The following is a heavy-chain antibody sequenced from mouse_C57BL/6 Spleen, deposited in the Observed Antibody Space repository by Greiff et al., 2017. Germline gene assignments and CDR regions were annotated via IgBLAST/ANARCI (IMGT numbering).Heavy chain of an antibody. D-gene: IGHD1-1*01. J-gene: IGHJ2*01. Sequence: QVQLKESGPELVKPGASVKISCKASGYAFSSSWMNWVKQRPGKGLEWIGRIYPGDGDTNYNGKFKGKATLTAAKSSSTAYMQLSSLTSEDSAVYICALLTTVVSREDYWGQGTTLTVSS. V-gene: IGHV1-82*01. CDR2: IYPGDGDT. CDR3: ALLTTVVSREDY. CDR1: GYAFSSSW.